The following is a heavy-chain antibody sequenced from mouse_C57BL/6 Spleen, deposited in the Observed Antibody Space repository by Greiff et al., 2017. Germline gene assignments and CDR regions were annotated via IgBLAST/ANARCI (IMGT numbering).Heavy chain of an antibody. J-gene: IGHJ1*03. CDR1: GYSITSGYY. V-gene: IGHV3-6*01. CDR2: ISYDGSN. Sequence: VQLQQSGPGLVKPSQSLSLTCSVTGYSITSGYYWNWIRQFPGNKLEWMGYISYDGSNNYNPSLKNRISITRDTSKNQFFLKLNSVTTEDTATYYCARANYGYAYWYFDVWGTGTTVTVSS. CDR3: ARANYGYAYWYFDV. D-gene: IGHD2-2*01.